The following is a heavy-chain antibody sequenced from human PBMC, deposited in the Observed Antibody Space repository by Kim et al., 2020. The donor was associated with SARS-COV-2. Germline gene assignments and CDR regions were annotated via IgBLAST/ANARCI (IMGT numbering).Heavy chain of an antibody. V-gene: IGHV4-4*02. D-gene: IGHD4-17*01. CDR2: IYHSSST. CDR3: ASTVTTRPFDY. CDR1: GGSISSSNW. J-gene: IGHJ4*02. Sequence: SETLSLTCAVSGGSISSSNWWSWVRQPPGKVLEGSVEIYHSSSTNYNPSLKSRVTISVDKSKNQLSLKLSSVSAADTAVYYCASTVTTRPFDYWGQGTMVTVSS.